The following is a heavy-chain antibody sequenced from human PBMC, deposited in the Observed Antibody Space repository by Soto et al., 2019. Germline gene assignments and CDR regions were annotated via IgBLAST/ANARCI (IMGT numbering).Heavy chain of an antibody. CDR1: GFTFSSYW. CDR2: TKPDGSEK. V-gene: IGHV3-7*01. CDR3: ARVAYVDESFDY. Sequence: EVHLVESGGGLVQPGGSLRLSCAASGFTFSSYWMTWVRQAPGKGLEWVANTKPDGSEKNYVGSVKGRFTISGDNAKNSLFLQMDSPRAEDTAVYYCARVAYVDESFDYWGQGTLVTVSS. J-gene: IGHJ4*02. D-gene: IGHD2-21*01.